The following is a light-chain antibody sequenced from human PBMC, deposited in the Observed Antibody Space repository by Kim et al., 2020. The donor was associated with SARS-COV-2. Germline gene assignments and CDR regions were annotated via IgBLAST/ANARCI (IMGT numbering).Light chain of an antibody. CDR3: NSRDSSGNHLRV. J-gene: IGLJ3*02. CDR2: GKN. V-gene: IGLV3-19*01. Sequence: GPTVRITGQGDSPRSYYASWYQQKPGPAPVLVIYGKNNRPSGIPDRFSGSSSGNTASLTITGAQAEDEADYYCNSRDSSGNHLRVFGGGTQLTVL. CDR1: SPRSYY.